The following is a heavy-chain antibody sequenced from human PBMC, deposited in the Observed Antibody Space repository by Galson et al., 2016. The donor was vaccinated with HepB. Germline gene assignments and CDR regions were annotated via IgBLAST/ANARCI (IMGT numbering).Heavy chain of an antibody. CDR3: ARRTPQCRPTVCLCDY. CDR2: IYGSGST. J-gene: IGHJ4*02. V-gene: IGHV4-4*02. D-gene: IGHD5/OR15-5a*01. Sequence: SETLSLTCAVSGVSLSSDNWWRWVRQHPGKGLEWVGEIYGSGSTNYNPSLKSRVTILLDMSKNQFSLKLTSVTAADTAVHYCARRTPQCRPTVCLCDYWGQGTLVTVSS. CDR1: GVSLSSDNW.